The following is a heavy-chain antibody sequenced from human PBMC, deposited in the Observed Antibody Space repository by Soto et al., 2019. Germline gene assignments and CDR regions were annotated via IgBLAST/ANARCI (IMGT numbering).Heavy chain of an antibody. V-gene: IGHV4-30-4*01. Sequence: SETLSLTCTVSGGSISSGDYYWSWIRQPPGKGLEWIGYIYYSGSTYYNPSLKSRVTISVDTSKNQFSLKLSSVTAADTAVYYCARAREEDFWSGPPGSAFDIWGQGTMVTVSS. CDR3: ARAREEDFWSGPPGSAFDI. CDR2: IYYSGST. D-gene: IGHD3-3*01. CDR1: GGSISSGDYY. J-gene: IGHJ3*02.